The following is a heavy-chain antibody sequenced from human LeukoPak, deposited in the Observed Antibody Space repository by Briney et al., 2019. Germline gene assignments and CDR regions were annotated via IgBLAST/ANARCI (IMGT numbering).Heavy chain of an antibody. CDR1: GFTFRSSS. D-gene: IGHD1-26*01. CDR2: ISYDGSNK. Sequence: GGSLRLSCTTSGFTFRSSSFNWVRQVPGKGLEWVAVISYDGSNKYYADSVKGRFTISRDNSKNTLYLQMNSLRAEDTAVYYCASSLRELLIYAFDIWGQGTMVTVSS. V-gene: IGHV3-30-3*02. CDR3: ASSLRELLIYAFDI. J-gene: IGHJ3*02.